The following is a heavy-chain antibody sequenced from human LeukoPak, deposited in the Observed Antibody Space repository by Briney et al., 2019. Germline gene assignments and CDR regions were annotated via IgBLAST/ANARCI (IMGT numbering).Heavy chain of an antibody. J-gene: IGHJ5*02. CDR3: ARGVVVPAAISNWFDP. CDR1: GGTFSIYA. V-gene: IGHV1-69*04. D-gene: IGHD2-2*01. Sequence: SVKVSCKASGGTFSIYAISWVRQAPGQGLEWMGRIIPILGIANYAQKFQGRVTITADKSTSTAYMELSSLRSEDTAVYYCARGVVVPAAISNWFDPWGQGTLVTVSS. CDR2: IIPILGIA.